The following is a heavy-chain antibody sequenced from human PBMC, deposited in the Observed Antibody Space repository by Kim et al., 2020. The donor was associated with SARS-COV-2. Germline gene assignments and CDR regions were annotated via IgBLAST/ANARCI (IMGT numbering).Heavy chain of an antibody. CDR3: ARGVVVPRNYYYYYGMDV. V-gene: IGHV4-34*01. Sequence: SETLSLTCAVYGGSFSGYYWSWIRQPPGKGLEWIGEINHSGSTNYNPSLKSRVTISVDTSKNQFSLKLSSVTAADTAVHYCARGVVVPRNYYYYYGMDVWGQGTTVTVSS. D-gene: IGHD2-2*01. CDR1: GGSFSGYY. CDR2: INHSGST. J-gene: IGHJ6*02.